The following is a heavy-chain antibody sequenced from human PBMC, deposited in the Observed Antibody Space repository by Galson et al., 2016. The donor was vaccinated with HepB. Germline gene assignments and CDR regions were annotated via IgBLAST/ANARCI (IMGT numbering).Heavy chain of an antibody. J-gene: IGHJ4*02. CDR3: ARDDHYGVYFEH. D-gene: IGHD3-16*01. CDR1: GFTFSNYG. V-gene: IGHV3-33*01. Sequence: SLRLSCAGSGFTFSNYGMHWVRQAPGKGLEWVSNIWFDGRNKYYGDSVKGRFTISRDNSKNTLYLQMSSLRAGDTAVYYCARDDHYGVYFEHCGQGTLVTVSS. CDR2: IWFDGRNK.